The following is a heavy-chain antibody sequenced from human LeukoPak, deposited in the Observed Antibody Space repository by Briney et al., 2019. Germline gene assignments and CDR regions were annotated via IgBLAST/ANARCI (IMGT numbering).Heavy chain of an antibody. D-gene: IGHD3-22*01. CDR1: GFTFSSYA. CDR3: AKASYYYDSSGYFDY. V-gene: IGHV3-23*01. Sequence: GGSLRLSCAASGFTFSSYAMSWVRQAPGKGLEWVSAISGSGGSTYYADSVKGRFTISRDNSKNTLYLQMNSLRAEGTAVYYCAKASYYYDSSGYFDYWGQGTLVTVS. J-gene: IGHJ4*02. CDR2: ISGSGGST.